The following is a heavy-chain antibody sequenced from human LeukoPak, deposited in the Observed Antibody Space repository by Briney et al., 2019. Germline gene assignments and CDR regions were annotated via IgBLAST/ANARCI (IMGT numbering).Heavy chain of an antibody. V-gene: IGHV4-61*01. CDR3: ARDQRDTIYDY. D-gene: IGHD3-9*01. CDR1: GGSISSGSYY. Sequence: SQTLSLTCTVSGGSISSGSYYWSWIRQPPGKGLEWIGYIYYSGSTNYNPSLKSRVTISVDTSKNQFSLKLSSVTAADTAVYYCARDQRDTIYDYWGQGTLVTVSS. CDR2: IYYSGST. J-gene: IGHJ4*02.